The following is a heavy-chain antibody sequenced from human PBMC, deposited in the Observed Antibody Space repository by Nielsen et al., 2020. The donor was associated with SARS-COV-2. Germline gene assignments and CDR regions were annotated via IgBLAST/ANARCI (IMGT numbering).Heavy chain of an antibody. CDR3: AIEAFIAATTT. J-gene: IGHJ4*02. Sequence: SETLSLTCAVYGGSFSDYHWTWIRQPPGKGLEWIGEISRSGGTNYNPSLQSRVTISVDTSKNQFSLKLSSVTAADTAVYYCAIEAFIAATTTWGQGTLVTVSS. D-gene: IGHD6-13*01. V-gene: IGHV4-34*01. CDR2: ISRSGGT. CDR1: GGSFSDYH.